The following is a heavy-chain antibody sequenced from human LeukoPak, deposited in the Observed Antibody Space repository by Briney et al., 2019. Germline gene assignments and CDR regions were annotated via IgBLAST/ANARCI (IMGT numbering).Heavy chain of an antibody. CDR2: ISFDGGNK. CDR3: AGCEQLWLLGDPLRY. Sequence: PGRSLRLSCAASGFTFSSYAMYWVRQGPGKGLEWVAVISFDGGNKYYADSVKGRFTISRDNSKNTLYLQMNSLRAEDTAVYFCAGCEQLWLLGDPLRYWGQGTLVTVSS. J-gene: IGHJ1*01. D-gene: IGHD5-18*01. CDR1: GFTFSSYA. V-gene: IGHV3-30-3*01.